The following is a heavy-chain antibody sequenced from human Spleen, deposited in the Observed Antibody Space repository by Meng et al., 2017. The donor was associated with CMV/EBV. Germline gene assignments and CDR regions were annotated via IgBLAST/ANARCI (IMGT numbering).Heavy chain of an antibody. CDR3: ARDDSDYGGNSDFDY. CDR2: ISAYNGNT. D-gene: IGHD4-23*01. Sequence: ASVKVSCKASGYTFTSYGISWVRQAPGQGLEWMGWISAYNGNTNYAQKLQGRVTMTTDTSTSTAYMDLRSLRSDDTAVYYCARDDSDYGGNSDFDYWGQGTLVTVSS. V-gene: IGHV1-18*01. CDR1: GYTFTSYG. J-gene: IGHJ4*02.